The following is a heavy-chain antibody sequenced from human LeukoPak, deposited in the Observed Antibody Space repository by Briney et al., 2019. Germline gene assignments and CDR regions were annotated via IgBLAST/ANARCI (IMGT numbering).Heavy chain of an antibody. CDR2: INPSGGGT. CDR3: ATGSPSEWELGYFDY. V-gene: IGHV1-46*01. Sequence: ASVKVSCKASGYTFTNYYMHWVRQAPGQGLEWMGIINPSGGGTSYAQKFQGRVTMTEDTSTDTAYMELSSLRSEDTAVYYCATGSPSEWELGYFDYWGQGTLVTVSS. CDR1: GYTFTNYY. J-gene: IGHJ4*02. D-gene: IGHD1-26*01.